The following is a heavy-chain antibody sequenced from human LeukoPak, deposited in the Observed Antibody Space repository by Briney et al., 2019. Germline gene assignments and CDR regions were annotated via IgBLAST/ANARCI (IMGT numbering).Heavy chain of an antibody. CDR3: ASSILTGYYFDY. V-gene: IGHV3-33*01. CDR2: IWYDGSNK. D-gene: IGHD3-9*01. Sequence: PGGSLRLSCAASGFTFSSYGMHWVRQAPGMGLEWVAVIWYDGSNKYYADSVKGRFTISRDNSKNTLYLQMNSLRAEDTAVYYCASSILTGYYFDYWGQGTLVTVSS. J-gene: IGHJ4*02. CDR1: GFTFSSYG.